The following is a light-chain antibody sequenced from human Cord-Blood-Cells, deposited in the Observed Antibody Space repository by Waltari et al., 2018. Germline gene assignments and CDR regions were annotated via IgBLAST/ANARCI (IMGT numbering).Light chain of an antibody. J-gene: IGKJ2*01. Sequence: EIVLTQSPATLSLSPGERATLSGRASQSVSSYLAWYQQKPGQVPRLLIYDASNRATGIPARFSGSGSGTDFTLTISSLEPEDFAVYYCQQRSNWPPMYTFGQGTKLEIK. CDR2: DAS. CDR1: QSVSSY. V-gene: IGKV3-11*01. CDR3: QQRSNWPPMYT.